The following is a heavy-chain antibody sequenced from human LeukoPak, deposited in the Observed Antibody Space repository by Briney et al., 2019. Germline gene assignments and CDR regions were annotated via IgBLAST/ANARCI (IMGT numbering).Heavy chain of an antibody. V-gene: IGHV4-4*07. J-gene: IGHJ5*02. CDR1: GGSISSYY. D-gene: IGHD1-14*01. Sequence: TSETLSLTCTVSGGSISSYYWSWIRQPAGKGLEWIGRIYTSGSTNYNPSLKSRLTISVDTSKNQFSLKLTSVTAADTAVYYCARLNRPGWFDPWGQGTLVTVSS. CDR3: ARLNRPGWFDP. CDR2: IYTSGST.